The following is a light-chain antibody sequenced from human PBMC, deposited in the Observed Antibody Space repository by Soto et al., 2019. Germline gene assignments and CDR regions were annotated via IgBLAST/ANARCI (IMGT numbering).Light chain of an antibody. CDR3: QQRSTWPLT. CDR1: QSVSSS. Sequence: EIVLTQSPATLSLSPGERATLSCRASQSVSSSLAWYQQKPGQAPRLLIYGASNGAAGIPARFSGTGSGTDFTLTISSLEPDDFAVYYCQQRSTWPLTFGGGTEVEIK. CDR2: GAS. V-gene: IGKV3-11*01. J-gene: IGKJ4*01.